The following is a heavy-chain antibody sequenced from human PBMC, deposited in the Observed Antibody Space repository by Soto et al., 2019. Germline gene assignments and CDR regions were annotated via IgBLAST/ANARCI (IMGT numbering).Heavy chain of an antibody. Sequence: EVQLVESGGGLVQPGGSLTLSCAASEFAFSRYWMTWVRQAPGKGLEWVANIRQDVSQRSYLDSVRGRFTISRDNSKNSLYLQMNSLRAEDTALYFCSRDVSPGSSGWYFDAFDMWGQGTMVTVSS. J-gene: IGHJ3*02. D-gene: IGHD6-13*01. CDR2: IRQDVSQR. CDR1: EFAFSRYW. V-gene: IGHV3-7*05. CDR3: SRDVSPGSSGWYFDAFDM.